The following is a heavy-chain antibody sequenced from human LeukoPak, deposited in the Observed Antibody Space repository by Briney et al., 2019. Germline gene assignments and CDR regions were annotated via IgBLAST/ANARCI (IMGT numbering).Heavy chain of an antibody. J-gene: IGHJ4*02. V-gene: IGHV3-7*01. CDR3: SRLGGSYYHY. Sequence: GGSLRLSCAASGFTFSSYWMSWVRQAPGKGLEWVANIKQDGSEKYHVDSVKGRFTISRDNAKKSLYLQMNSLRADDTAVYYCSRLGGSYYHYWGQGTLVTVSS. CDR1: GFTFSSYW. D-gene: IGHD1-26*01. CDR2: IKQDGSEK.